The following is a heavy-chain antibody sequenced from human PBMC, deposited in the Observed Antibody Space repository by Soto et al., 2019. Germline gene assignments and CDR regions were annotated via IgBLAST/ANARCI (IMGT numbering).Heavy chain of an antibody. CDR1: GFSLSTSGVG. J-gene: IGHJ6*02. D-gene: IGHD7-27*01. Sequence: SGPTLVNPTQTLTLTCTFSGFSLSTSGVGVGWIRQPPGKALEWLALIYWDDDKRYSPSLKRRLTITKDTSKNQVVLTMTNMDPVVTATYYCAHTLPPWGGMDVWGQGTTVTVSS. V-gene: IGHV2-5*02. CDR2: IYWDDDK. CDR3: AHTLPPWGGMDV.